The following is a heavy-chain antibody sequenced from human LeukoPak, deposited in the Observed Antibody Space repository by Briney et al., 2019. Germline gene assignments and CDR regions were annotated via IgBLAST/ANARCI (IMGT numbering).Heavy chain of an antibody. CDR2: IIPIFGTA. D-gene: IGHD3-22*01. CDR1: GGTFTSYA. CDR3: AREGSRYYDSSGYSGFFDY. V-gene: IGHV1-69*13. J-gene: IGHJ4*02. Sequence: ASVKVSCTASGGTFTSYAISWVRQAPGQGLEWMGGIIPIFGTANYAQKFQGRVTITADESTSTAYMELSSLRSEDTAVYYCAREGSRYYDSSGYSGFFDYWGQGTLVTVSS.